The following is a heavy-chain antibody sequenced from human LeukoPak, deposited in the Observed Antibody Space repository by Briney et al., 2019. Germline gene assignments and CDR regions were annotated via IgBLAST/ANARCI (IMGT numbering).Heavy chain of an antibody. CDR1: GFTFSSYW. Sequence: GSLRLSCAASGFTFSSYWMSWVRQAPGKGLEWVANIKQDGSEKYYVDSVKGRLTISRDNAKNSLYLQMNSLRAEDTAVYYCARVAASDYGDYGPLYFDYWGQGTLVTVSS. CDR3: ARVAASDYGDYGPLYFDY. D-gene: IGHD4-17*01. J-gene: IGHJ4*02. V-gene: IGHV3-7*03. CDR2: IKQDGSEK.